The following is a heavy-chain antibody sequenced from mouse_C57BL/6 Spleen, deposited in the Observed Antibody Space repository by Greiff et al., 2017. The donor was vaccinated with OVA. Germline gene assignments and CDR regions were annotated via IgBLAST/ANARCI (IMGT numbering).Heavy chain of an antibody. CDR3: ARYKPYGNYVDY. J-gene: IGHJ2*01. CDR2: ISNKANGYTT. Sequence: EVHLVESGGGLVQPGGSLSLSCAASGFTFTDYYMSWVRQPPGKALEWLGFISNKANGYTTEYSASVKGRFTISRDNSQSILYLPMNALRAEDSATYYSARYKPYGNYVDYWGQGTTLTVSS. CDR1: GFTFTDYY. V-gene: IGHV7-3*01. D-gene: IGHD2-1*01.